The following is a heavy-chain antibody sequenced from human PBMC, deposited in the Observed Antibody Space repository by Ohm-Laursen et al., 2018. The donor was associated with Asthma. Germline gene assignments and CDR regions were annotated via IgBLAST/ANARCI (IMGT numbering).Heavy chain of an antibody. CDR1: GYTFSRYS. J-gene: IGHJ4*02. CDR2: ISSSSDT. V-gene: IGHV3-23*01. Sequence: SLRLSCAASGYTFSRYSIHWVRQIPGKGLEWVSAISSSSDTYYADSVKGRFTISRDNSKNTLYLQMNSLRAEDTAVYYCAKADEWELTDLFDYWGQGTLVTVSS. D-gene: IGHD1-26*01. CDR3: AKADEWELTDLFDY.